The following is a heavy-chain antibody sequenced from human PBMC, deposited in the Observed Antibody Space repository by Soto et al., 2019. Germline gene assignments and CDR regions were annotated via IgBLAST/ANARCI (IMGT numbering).Heavy chain of an antibody. J-gene: IGHJ6*02. CDR1: GFTFNSYA. V-gene: IGHV3-23*01. CDR3: AKPYDILTGYSDYYYGMDV. Sequence: GGSLRLSCAASGFTFNSYAMNWVRQAPGKGLDWVSAISGSGGSTYYADSVKGRFTISRDNSKNTLYLQMNSLRAEDTAVYYCAKPYDILTGYSDYYYGMDVWGQGTTVTVSS. CDR2: ISGSGGST. D-gene: IGHD3-9*01.